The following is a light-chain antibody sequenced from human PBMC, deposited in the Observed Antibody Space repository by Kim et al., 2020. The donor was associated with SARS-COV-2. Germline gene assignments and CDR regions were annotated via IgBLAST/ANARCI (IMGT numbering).Light chain of an antibody. CDR3: QVWDSSSDHWV. CDR1: NIGSKG. CDR2: YDS. J-gene: IGLJ3*02. V-gene: IGLV3-21*04. Sequence: SYELTQPPSVSVAPGKTARITCGGSNIGSKGVHWYQQKPGQAPVLVIYYDSDRPPGIPERFSGSNSGNTATLTISRVEAGDEADYYCQVWDSSSDHWVFGGGTQLTVL.